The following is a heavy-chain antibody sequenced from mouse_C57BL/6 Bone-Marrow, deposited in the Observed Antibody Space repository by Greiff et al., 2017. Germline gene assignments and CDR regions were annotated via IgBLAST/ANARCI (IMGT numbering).Heavy chain of an antibody. CDR3: AREFLYYSKRGYYAMDY. Sequence: VQLVESGAELVRPGASVKLSCKASGYTFTDYYINWVKQRPGQGLEWIARIYPGSGNTYYNEKFKGKATLTAEKSSSTAYMQLSSLTSEDSAVYFCAREFLYYSKRGYYAMDYWGQGTSVTVSS. CDR1: GYTFTDYY. J-gene: IGHJ4*01. V-gene: IGHV1-76*01. D-gene: IGHD2-5*01. CDR2: IYPGSGNT.